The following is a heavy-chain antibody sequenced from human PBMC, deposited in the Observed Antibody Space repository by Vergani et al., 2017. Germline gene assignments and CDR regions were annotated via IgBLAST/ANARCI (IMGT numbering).Heavy chain of an antibody. CDR1: GFTFCSYA. CDR3: ARDLYSGYGKIDY. J-gene: IGHJ4*02. V-gene: IGHV3-30*04. D-gene: IGHD5-12*01. Sequence: QVQLVESGGGVVQPGRSLRLSCAASGFTFCSYAMHWVRQAPGTGLEWVAVISYDGSNKYYADTVKGRFTISRENSKNTLYLQMNSLRAEDTAVYYCARDLYSGYGKIDYWGQGTLVTVS. CDR2: ISYDGSNK.